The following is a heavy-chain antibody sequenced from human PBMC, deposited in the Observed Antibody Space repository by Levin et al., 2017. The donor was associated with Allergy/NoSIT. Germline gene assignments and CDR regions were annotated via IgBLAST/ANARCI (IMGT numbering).Heavy chain of an antibody. D-gene: IGHD3-10*01. V-gene: IGHV3-48*04. J-gene: IGHJ5*02. CDR2: ISSSSSTI. Sequence: ASVKVSCAASGFTFSTYSMNWVRQAPGKGLEWVSYISSSSSTIYYADSLKGRFTISRDNAKNSLYLQMNSLRAEDTAVYYCARFGELLRFDPWGQGTLVTVSS. CDR3: ARFGELLRFDP. CDR1: GFTFSTYS.